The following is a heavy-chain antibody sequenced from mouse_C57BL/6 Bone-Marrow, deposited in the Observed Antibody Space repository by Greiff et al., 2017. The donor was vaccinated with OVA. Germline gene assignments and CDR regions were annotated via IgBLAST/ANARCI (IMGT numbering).Heavy chain of an antibody. Sequence: VQLQQPGAELVKPGASVKLSCKASGYTFTSYWMHWVQQRPGQGLEWIGMIHPNSGSTYYTEKFKSQATLTVDKSSSPAYMQLSSLTSADSAVYYCARRGIYYGNWFAYWGQGTLVAVSA. CDR2: IHPNSGST. CDR1: GYTFTSYW. J-gene: IGHJ3*01. V-gene: IGHV1-64*01. D-gene: IGHD2-1*01. CDR3: ARRGIYYGNWFAY.